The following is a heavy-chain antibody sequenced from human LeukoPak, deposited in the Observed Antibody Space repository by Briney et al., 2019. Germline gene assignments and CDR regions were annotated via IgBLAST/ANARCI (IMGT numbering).Heavy chain of an antibody. CDR2: IRYDGSNK. Sequence: GGSLRLSCAASGFTFSSYGMHWVRQAPGKGLEWVAFIRYDGSNKYYADSVKGRFTISRDNAKNSLYLQMNSLRAEDTAVYYCARDYPGYYGSGSYESGTDAFDIWGQGTMVTVSS. CDR1: GFTFSSYG. CDR3: ARDYPGYYGSGSYESGTDAFDI. J-gene: IGHJ3*02. V-gene: IGHV3-30*02. D-gene: IGHD3-10*01.